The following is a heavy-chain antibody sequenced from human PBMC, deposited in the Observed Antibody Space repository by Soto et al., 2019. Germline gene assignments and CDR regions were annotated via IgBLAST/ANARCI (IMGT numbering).Heavy chain of an antibody. D-gene: IGHD6-19*01. CDR1: GFTFSSYW. J-gene: IGHJ4*02. V-gene: IGHV3-7*01. CDR2: IKQDGSEK. Sequence: GGSLRLSCAASGFTFSSYWMSWVRQAPGKGLEWVANIKQDGSEKYYVDSVKGRFTISRDNAKNSLYLQMNSLRAEDTAVYYCARETGPPTSSGWYAETFDYWGQGTLVTVSS. CDR3: ARETGPPTSSGWYAETFDY.